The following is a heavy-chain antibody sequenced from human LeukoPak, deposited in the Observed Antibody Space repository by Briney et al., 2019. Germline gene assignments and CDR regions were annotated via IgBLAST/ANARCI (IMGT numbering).Heavy chain of an antibody. J-gene: IGHJ4*02. V-gene: IGHV4-61*05. Sequence: SETLSLTCNVSGGSISSTNYYWGWIRQPPGKGLEWIGYIYYSGSTNYNPSLKSRVTISVDTSKNQISLKLSSVTAADTAVYYCARGRSVTAILSALNYWGQGTLVTVSS. CDR2: IYYSGST. CDR1: GGSISSTNYY. D-gene: IGHD2-21*02. CDR3: ARGRSVTAILSALNY.